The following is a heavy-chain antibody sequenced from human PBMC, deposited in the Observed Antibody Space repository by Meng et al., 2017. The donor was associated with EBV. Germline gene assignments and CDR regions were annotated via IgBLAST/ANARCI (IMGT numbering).Heavy chain of an antibody. Sequence: GQWVQSAAELKQPGSSVKVSCKTSGGPFRYYAISWVRQAPGQGLEWLGGFLPRLGAPNYAQKFHGRVKITADESTSTHYMDLSSLRSEDTAIYYCASESGRGYTPDYWGQGTLVTVSS. CDR2: FLPRLGAP. V-gene: IGHV1-69*01. D-gene: IGHD3-10*01. J-gene: IGHJ4*02. CDR3: ASESGRGYTPDY. CDR1: GGPFRYYA.